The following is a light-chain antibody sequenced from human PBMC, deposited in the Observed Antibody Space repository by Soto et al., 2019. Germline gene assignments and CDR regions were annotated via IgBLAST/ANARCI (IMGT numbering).Light chain of an antibody. CDR1: QSVSSY. J-gene: IGKJ4*01. Sequence: EIVLTHSPSTLALSPGSRSNLSCRASQSVSSYLAWYQQKTGQAPRLLIYDASNRATGIPARLSGSGSGKDFTLTISSLEPEDFAVYYCQQRSNWPHTLTFGGGTKVDIK. CDR2: DAS. CDR3: QQRSNWPHTLT. V-gene: IGKV3-11*01.